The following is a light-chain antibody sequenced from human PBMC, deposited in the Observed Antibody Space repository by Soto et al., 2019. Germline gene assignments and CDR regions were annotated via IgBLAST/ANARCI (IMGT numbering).Light chain of an antibody. V-gene: IGLV7-43*01. J-gene: IGLJ2*01. Sequence: QTVVTQXXXXXXXXXXTXXXXXXXXTGPVXXXXXXNXXQQKPXQXXXXLIYSTTKKHSWTPARFSGSLLGGKAALTLSGXQPEDEADYYCLLYYGAAVVFGGGTKLTVL. CDR1: TGPVXXXXX. CDR3: LLYYGAAVV. CDR2: STT.